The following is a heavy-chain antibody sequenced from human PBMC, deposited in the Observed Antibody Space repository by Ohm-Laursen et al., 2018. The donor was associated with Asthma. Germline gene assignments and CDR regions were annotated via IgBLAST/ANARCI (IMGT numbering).Heavy chain of an antibody. D-gene: IGHD1-26*01. Sequence: SQTLSLTCTVSGGSVSSGSYYWSWIRQPPGKGLEWIGYIYYSGSTNYNPSLKSRVTISVDTSKNQFSLKLSSVTAADTAVYYCARVDVGATSHFDYWGQGTLVTVSS. CDR1: GGSVSSGSYY. V-gene: IGHV4-61*01. CDR3: ARVDVGATSHFDY. CDR2: IYYSGST. J-gene: IGHJ4*02.